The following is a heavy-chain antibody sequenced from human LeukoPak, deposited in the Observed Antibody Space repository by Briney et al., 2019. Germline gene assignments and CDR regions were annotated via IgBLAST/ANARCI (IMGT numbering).Heavy chain of an antibody. J-gene: IGHJ4*02. CDR1: GGSISSGSYY. CDR3: ARDADYGDYILLDY. D-gene: IGHD4-17*01. Sequence: KASETLSLTGSVSGGSISSGSYYWSWIRQPAGKGLEWIGRIYNSGSTNYNPSLKSRVTISVDTSKNQFSLKLSSVTAADTAVYYCARDADYGDYILLDYWGQGALVTVSS. CDR2: IYNSGST. V-gene: IGHV4-61*02.